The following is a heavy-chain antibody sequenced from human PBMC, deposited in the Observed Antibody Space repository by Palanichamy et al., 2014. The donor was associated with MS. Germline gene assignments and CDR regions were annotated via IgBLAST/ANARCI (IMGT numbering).Heavy chain of an antibody. CDR1: GFTFSRNA. CDR2: ILYDGSTA. J-gene: IGHJ4*02. V-gene: IGHV3-30-3*01. Sequence: QVQLVESGGGVVQPGRSLRLSCVDSGFTFSRNAMHWARQAPGKGLEWVAVILYDGSTAFYADSVKGRFTISRDNSKNTLCLQMHSLRTEDTAVYYCASDYDDWEFDYWGQGTLVTVSS. D-gene: IGHD4-17*01. CDR3: ASDYDDWEFDY.